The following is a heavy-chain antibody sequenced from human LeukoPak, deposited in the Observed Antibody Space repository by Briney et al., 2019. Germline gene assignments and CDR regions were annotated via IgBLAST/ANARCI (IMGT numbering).Heavy chain of an antibody. V-gene: IGHV4-61*02. CDR1: AGSISSGDYY. Sequence: SETLSLTCTVSAGSISSGDYYWSWIRQPTGKGLEWIGRIYSPGTNYNYNPSLKSRVTISIDTSKNQFSLKLTSVTAADTAVYYCARGIGTSYDSSRDAFDIWGQGTMVTVSS. CDR2: IYSPGTN. D-gene: IGHD3-22*01. J-gene: IGHJ3*02. CDR3: ARGIGTSYDSSRDAFDI.